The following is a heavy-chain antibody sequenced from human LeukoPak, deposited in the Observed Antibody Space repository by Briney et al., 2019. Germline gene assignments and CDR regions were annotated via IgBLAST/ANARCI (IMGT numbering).Heavy chain of an antibody. Sequence: HGESLKIFCKGSGYNFPRYWIAWVRQMPGKGLEWMGIIYPDDSDTRYSPSFQGQVTISADNSISTAYLQWNSLKASDTAIYFCARHFGYNNWFDPWGQGALVIVSS. D-gene: IGHD5-18*01. J-gene: IGHJ5*02. CDR2: IYPDDSDT. CDR3: ARHFGYNNWFDP. V-gene: IGHV5-51*01. CDR1: GYNFPRYW.